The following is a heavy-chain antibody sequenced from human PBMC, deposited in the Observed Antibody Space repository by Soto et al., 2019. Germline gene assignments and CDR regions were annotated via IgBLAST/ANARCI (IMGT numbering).Heavy chain of an antibody. D-gene: IGHD6-25*01. Sequence: GGSLRLSCAASGFTFSSYGMHWVGQAPGKGLEWVAVIWYDGSNKYYADSVKGRFTIARDKSKNTLSLQMNSLRAEDTAMYYSVRDAGQRRFEDWGHGSPVNVPS. CDR2: IWYDGSNK. V-gene: IGHV3-33*01. CDR3: VRDAGQRRFED. J-gene: IGHJ4*01. CDR1: GFTFSSYG.